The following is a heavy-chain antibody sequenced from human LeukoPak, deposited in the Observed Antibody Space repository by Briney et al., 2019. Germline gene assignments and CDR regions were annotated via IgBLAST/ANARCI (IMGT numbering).Heavy chain of an antibody. CDR2: IRQDGSEK. CDR1: GFTFSIYS. D-gene: IGHD5-12*01. CDR3: ARAQPNSGYDR. J-gene: IGHJ4*02. Sequence: GGSLRLSCAASGFTFSIYSMNWVRQAPGMGLEWVANIRQDGSEKYSIDSVKGRFTISRDNAKNSLYLQMNSLRAEDTAVYYCARAQPNSGYDRWGQGTLVTVSS. V-gene: IGHV3-7*01.